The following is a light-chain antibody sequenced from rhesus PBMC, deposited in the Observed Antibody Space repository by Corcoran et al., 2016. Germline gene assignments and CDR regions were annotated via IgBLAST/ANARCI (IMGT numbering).Light chain of an antibody. V-gene: IGKV1S8*01. Sequence: DIQMTQSPSALSASVGDRVTLSCRASQNIHRNLAWYQLKQGKASELLFYGASSFHTWIPSRFSGSGSGTDFTLTISSLQPEESASYYCQHYYDNPFTFGGGTKVELK. CDR2: GAS. J-gene: IGKJ4*01. CDR1: QNIHRN. CDR3: QHYYDNPFT.